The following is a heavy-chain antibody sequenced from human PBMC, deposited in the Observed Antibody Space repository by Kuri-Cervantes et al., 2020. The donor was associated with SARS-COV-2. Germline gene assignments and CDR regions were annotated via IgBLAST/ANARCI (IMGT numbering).Heavy chain of an antibody. CDR1: GYTFTSYA. V-gene: IGHV1-3*01. Sequence: ASVKVSCKASGYTFTSYAMHWVRQAPGQRLEWMGWINAGKGNTKYSQKLQGRVTITRDTPTSTVYMALSSLRSEDTAVYYRARPRRYSGYDFDYWGQGTLVTVSS. D-gene: IGHD5-12*01. J-gene: IGHJ4*02. CDR3: ARPRRYSGYDFDY. CDR2: INAGKGNT.